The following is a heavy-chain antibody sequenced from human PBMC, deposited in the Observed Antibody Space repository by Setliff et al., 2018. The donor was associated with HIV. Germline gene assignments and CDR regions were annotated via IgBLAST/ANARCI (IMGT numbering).Heavy chain of an antibody. D-gene: IGHD6-19*01. V-gene: IGHV1-3*01. CDR2: INAGNGNT. Sequence: GASVKVSCKASGYTFTDYAIYWMRQAPGQRLEWLGWINAGNGNTEYSQNFQGRVTISRDTSASTAYMELSSLRSEDTAVYYCARQSVSATFDSWGQGTLVTVSS. CDR1: GYTFTDYA. CDR3: ARQSVSATFDS. J-gene: IGHJ4*02.